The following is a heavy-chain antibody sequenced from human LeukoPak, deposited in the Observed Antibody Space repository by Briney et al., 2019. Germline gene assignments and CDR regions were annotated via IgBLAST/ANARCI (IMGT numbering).Heavy chain of an antibody. V-gene: IGHV1-46*03. J-gene: IGHJ3*02. CDR1: GYTFTSHY. D-gene: IGHD3-10*01. CDR2: INPSAGST. Sequence: ASVKVSCKASGYTFTSHYMHWVRHAPRQGLEWMAIINPSAGSTRYAQKFQRTVTITRDTSTSTVYMELSSLRSEDTAVYYCAREFPNGLQYYYGSGSYSDAFDIWGQGTMVTVSS. CDR3: AREFPNGLQYYYGSGSYSDAFDI.